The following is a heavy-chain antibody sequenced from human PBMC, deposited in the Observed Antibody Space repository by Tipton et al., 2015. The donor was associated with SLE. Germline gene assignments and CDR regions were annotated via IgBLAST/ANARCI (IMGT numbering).Heavy chain of an antibody. CDR3: ASGGRFRDYYYGMDV. CDR2: IYSGGST. J-gene: IGHJ6*02. Sequence: QLVQSGGGLVQPGGSLRLSCAASGFTVSSNYMSWVRQAPGKGLEWVSVIYSGGSTYYADSVKGRFTISRDNSKNTLYLQMNSLRAEDTAVYYCASGGRFRDYYYGMDVWGQGTTVTVSS. CDR1: GFTVSSNY. D-gene: IGHD3-10*01. V-gene: IGHV3-53*04.